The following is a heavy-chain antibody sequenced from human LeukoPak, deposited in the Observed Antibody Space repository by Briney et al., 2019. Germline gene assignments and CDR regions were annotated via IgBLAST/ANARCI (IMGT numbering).Heavy chain of an antibody. J-gene: IGHJ4*02. CDR2: ISWNSGSI. D-gene: IGHD6-19*01. Sequence: GRPLRLSCAASGFTFDDYAMHWVRQAPGKGLEWVSGISWNSGSIGYADSVKGRFTISRDNAKNSLYLQMNSLRAEDTALYYCAKGDTFGSGWYGGVDYWGQGTLVTVSS. CDR3: AKGDTFGSGWYGGVDY. V-gene: IGHV3-9*01. CDR1: GFTFDDYA.